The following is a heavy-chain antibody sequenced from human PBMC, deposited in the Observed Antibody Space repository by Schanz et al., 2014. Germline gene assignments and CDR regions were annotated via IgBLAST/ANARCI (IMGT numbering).Heavy chain of an antibody. CDR3: ARDERDLPRSLFVF. V-gene: IGHV4-4*02. CDR1: GFTFSTYAM. D-gene: IGHD2-2*01. Sequence: VQLLESGGALVQPGGSLRLSCSASGFTFSTYAMSWVRQAPGKGLEWIGEINNSGSTNYNPSLKSRVTISLDKSKSQFSLTLNAVTAADTAVYYCARDERDLPRSLFVFWGQGTLVTVSS. CDR2: INNSGST. J-gene: IGHJ4*02.